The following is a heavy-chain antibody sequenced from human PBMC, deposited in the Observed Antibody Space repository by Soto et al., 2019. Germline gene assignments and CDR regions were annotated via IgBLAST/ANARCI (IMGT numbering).Heavy chain of an antibody. J-gene: IGHJ5*02. V-gene: IGHV4-59*08. CDR2: IYYIGST. CDR3: ARGKNWFDR. Sequence: PSETLSLTCSVSGASITSAYWNWIRQPPGKGLEWVGYIYYIGSTNYNPSLKSRVTMSLDTSNNQLSLDLRFVTAADTAVYYCARGKNWFDRWGQGTPVTVS. CDR1: GASITSAY.